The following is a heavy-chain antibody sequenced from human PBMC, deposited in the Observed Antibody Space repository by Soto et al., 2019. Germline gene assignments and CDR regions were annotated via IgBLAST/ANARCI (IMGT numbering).Heavy chain of an antibody. CDR2: VAYTGTT. J-gene: IGHJ4*02. D-gene: IGHD2-15*01. V-gene: IGHV4-39*01. CDR1: GDSIDGHDSH. Sequence: SETLSLTCFVSGDSIDGHDSHWSWIRQSPGKGLEWIGTVAYTGTTYYPPPLRGRVTVSADTSKNSFSLKLTSVTAADTAVYYCARHRACNTACDFDYWGQGTLVTVSS. CDR3: ARHRACNTACDFDY.